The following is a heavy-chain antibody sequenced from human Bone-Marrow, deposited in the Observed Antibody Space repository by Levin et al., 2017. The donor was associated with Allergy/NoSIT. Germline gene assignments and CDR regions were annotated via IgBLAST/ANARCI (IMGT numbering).Heavy chain of an antibody. CDR1: GYSFSSYW. J-gene: IGHJ6*02. CDR3: ARRWPAPESGFLMDV. CDR2: VYPGDSDT. Sequence: GESLKISCKGSGYSFSSYWVAWVRQMPGKGLEWMGSVYPGDSDTRYSPSFQGLVTISGDKSTRTAYLQWSSLKASDTAIYYCARRWPAPESGFLMDVWGQGTTVIVSS. D-gene: IGHD3-22*01. V-gene: IGHV5-51*01.